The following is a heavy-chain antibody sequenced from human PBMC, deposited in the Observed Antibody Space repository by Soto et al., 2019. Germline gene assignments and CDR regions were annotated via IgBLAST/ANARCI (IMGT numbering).Heavy chain of an antibody. CDR2: INPSGGST. CDR3: ARGIAAAGTSDWFDP. D-gene: IGHD6-13*01. Sequence: ASVKVSCKASGYTFTSYYMHWVRQAPGQGLEWMGIINPSGGSTSYAQKFQGRVTMTRDTSTSTVYMELSSLRSEDTAVYYCARGIAAAGTSDWFDPWGQGTLVTVSS. J-gene: IGHJ5*02. V-gene: IGHV1-46*01. CDR1: GYTFTSYY.